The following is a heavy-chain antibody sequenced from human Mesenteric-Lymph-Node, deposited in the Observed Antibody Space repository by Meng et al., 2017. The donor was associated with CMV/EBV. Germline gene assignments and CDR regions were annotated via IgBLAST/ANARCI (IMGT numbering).Heavy chain of an antibody. CDR3: ARPPYELIYAGWFDS. CDR1: GFTFKSYA. Sequence: GESLKISCAASGFTFKSYAMNWVRQAPGRGLEWVSGISGSGGTTDYADSVKGRFTISRDNSKNTLYLLANNLRAEDTAVYYCARPPYELIYAGWFDSWGQGTLVTVSS. V-gene: IGHV3-23*01. CDR2: ISGSGGTT. J-gene: IGHJ5*01. D-gene: IGHD3/OR15-3a*01.